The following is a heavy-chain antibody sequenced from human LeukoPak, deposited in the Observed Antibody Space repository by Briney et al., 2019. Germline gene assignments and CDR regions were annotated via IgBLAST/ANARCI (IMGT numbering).Heavy chain of an antibody. Sequence: ASVKVSCKVSGGSFTSHALTWVRQAPGQGLEWMGRIIPLHGTTDYTQTLQGRVTITADKATSTAYMELTSLTSEDTAVYFCSRGRYWFDPWGQGTLVIVSS. CDR2: IIPLHGTT. J-gene: IGHJ5*02. CDR1: GGSFTSHA. CDR3: SRGRYWFDP. V-gene: IGHV1-69*04.